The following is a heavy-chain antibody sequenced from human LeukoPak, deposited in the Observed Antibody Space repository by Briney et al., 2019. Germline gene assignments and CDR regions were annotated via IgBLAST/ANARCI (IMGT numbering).Heavy chain of an antibody. V-gene: IGHV3-21*01. Sequence: GGSLRLSCAASGFTFSSYSMNWVRQAPGKGLEWGSSISSSSSYIYYADSVKGRFTISRDNAKNSLYLQMNSLRAEDTAVYYCARDSGIAVAGTFDHWGQGTLVTVSS. CDR2: ISSSSSYI. J-gene: IGHJ4*02. CDR3: ARDSGIAVAGTFDH. CDR1: GFTFSSYS. D-gene: IGHD6-19*01.